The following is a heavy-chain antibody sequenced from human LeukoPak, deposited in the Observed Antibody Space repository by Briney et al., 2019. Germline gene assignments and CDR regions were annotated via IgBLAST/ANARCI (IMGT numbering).Heavy chain of an antibody. CDR2: IYTSGST. CDR3: ARENYDFWSGYYSFDY. V-gene: IGHV4-4*07. Sequence: TSEILSLTCTVSGGSISSYYWSWIRQPAGKGLEWIGRIYTSGSTNYNPSLKSRVTMSVDTSKNQFSLKLSSVTAADTAVYYCARENYDFWSGYYSFDYWGQGTLVTVSS. J-gene: IGHJ4*02. CDR1: GGSISSYY. D-gene: IGHD3-3*01.